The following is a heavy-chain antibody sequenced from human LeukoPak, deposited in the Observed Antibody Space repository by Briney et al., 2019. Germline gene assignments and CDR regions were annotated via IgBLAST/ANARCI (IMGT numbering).Heavy chain of an antibody. J-gene: IGHJ4*02. CDR1: GGSFSGYY. Sequence: KSSETLSLTCAVYGGSFSGYYWSWIRQPPGKGLEWIGEINHSGSTNYNPSLKSRVTISVDTSKNQFSLKLSSVTAADTAVYYCARGRGGYLDYWGQGTLVTVSS. V-gene: IGHV4-34*01. CDR2: INHSGST. D-gene: IGHD2-15*01. CDR3: ARGRGGYLDY.